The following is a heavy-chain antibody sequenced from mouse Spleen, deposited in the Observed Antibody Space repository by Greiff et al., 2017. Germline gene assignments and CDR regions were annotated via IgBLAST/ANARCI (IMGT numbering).Heavy chain of an antibody. CDR1: GYTFTNYW. CDR3: ARSPYGSRRGAMDY. CDR2: IYPGGGYT. Sequence: QVQLKESGAELVRPGTSVKISCKASGYTFTNYWLGWVKQRPGHGLEWIGDIYPGGGYTNYNEKFKGKATLTADTSSSTAYMQLSSLTSEDSAVYFCARSPYGSRRGAMDYWGQGTSVTVSS. V-gene: IGHV1-63*02. J-gene: IGHJ4*01. D-gene: IGHD1-1*01.